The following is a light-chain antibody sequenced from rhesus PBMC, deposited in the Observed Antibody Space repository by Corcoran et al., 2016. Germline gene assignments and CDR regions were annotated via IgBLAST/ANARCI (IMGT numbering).Light chain of an antibody. J-gene: IGLJ2*01. V-gene: IGLV2-32*02. CDR2: EVL. Sequence: QTALTQPRSVSGSPGQSVTISCTGTSSDIGGSNYVSWYQQHPGTAPRLMIYEVLKRPSGVSGRFSGSKSGNTASLTISGLQAEDEADYFCSSYADSDTLLFGGGTRLTVL. CDR3: SSYADSDTLL. CDR1: SSDIGGSNY.